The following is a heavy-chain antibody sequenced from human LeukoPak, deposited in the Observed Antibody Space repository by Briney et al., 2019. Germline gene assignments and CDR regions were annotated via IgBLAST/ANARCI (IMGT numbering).Heavy chain of an antibody. CDR2: IYHDGYI. J-gene: IGHJ5*02. D-gene: IGHD1-14*01. CDR3: ARGVFPGNSRKNWFDP. Sequence: GESLKISCKGSGYSFTSYWIGWVRQMPGKGLEWIGEIYHDGYIGYNPSLQSRVTLLIDTSKNQFSLKVKSVTAADTGVYYCARGVFPGNSRKNWFDPWGQGILVTVSS. V-gene: IGHV5-51*01. CDR1: GYSFTSYW.